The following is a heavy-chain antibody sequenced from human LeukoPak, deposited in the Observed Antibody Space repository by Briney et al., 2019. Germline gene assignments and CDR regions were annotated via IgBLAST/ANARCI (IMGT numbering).Heavy chain of an antibody. V-gene: IGHV3-9*01. J-gene: IGHJ5*02. CDR1: GSTFDDYA. D-gene: IGHD6-13*01. CDR2: ISWNSGSI. Sequence: GGSLRLSCAASGSTFDDYAMHWVRQAPGKGLEWVSGISWNSGSIGYADSVKGRFTISRDNAKNSLYLQMNSLRAEDTALYYCAKALGPSIAAAGTTWFDPWGQGTLVTVSS. CDR3: AKALGPSIAAAGTTWFDP.